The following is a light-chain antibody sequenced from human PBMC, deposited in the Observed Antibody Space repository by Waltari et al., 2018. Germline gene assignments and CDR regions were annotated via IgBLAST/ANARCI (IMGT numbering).Light chain of an antibody. CDR3: QQRSNWTPHT. CDR1: QSVGSY. Sequence: EIVLTQSPAPLSLSPGDTATLSCRASQSVGSYLAWYQQRPGQPPRLPIYDATNRATGVPARFRGSGSGTDFTLTISSLEAEDFAVYYCQQRSNWTPHTFGQGARLEIK. J-gene: IGKJ2*01. CDR2: DAT. V-gene: IGKV3-11*01.